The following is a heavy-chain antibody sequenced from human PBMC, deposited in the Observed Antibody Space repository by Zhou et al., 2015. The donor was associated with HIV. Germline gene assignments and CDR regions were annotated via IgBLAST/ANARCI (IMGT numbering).Heavy chain of an antibody. J-gene: IGHJ6*02. Sequence: GSTFSNYGISWVRQAPGQGLEWMGGIIPIVAKADYAQKFKGRVTITADKSTDTAYMELKSLRYDDTAVYYCARGYCDSTNCYLGVSYTYYYGMDVWGQGTAVTVSS. V-gene: IGHV1-69*06. D-gene: IGHD2-2*01. CDR3: ARGYCDSTNCYLGVSYTYYYGMDV. CDR1: GSTFSNYG. CDR2: IIPIVAKA.